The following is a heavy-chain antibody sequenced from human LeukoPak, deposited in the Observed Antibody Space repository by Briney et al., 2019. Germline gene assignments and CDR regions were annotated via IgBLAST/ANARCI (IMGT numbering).Heavy chain of an antibody. Sequence: GGSLRLSCAGSGFPFSNYWMAWVRQAPGKGLEWVANMKEDGGEINYVDSVRGRFTISRDNAKNSLDLQMNSLRVGDTAVYYCVRDRGYSTFDYWGQGTLVIVSS. CDR3: VRDRGYSTFDY. D-gene: IGHD4-23*01. CDR2: MKEDGGEI. CDR1: GFPFSNYW. V-gene: IGHV3-7*01. J-gene: IGHJ4*02.